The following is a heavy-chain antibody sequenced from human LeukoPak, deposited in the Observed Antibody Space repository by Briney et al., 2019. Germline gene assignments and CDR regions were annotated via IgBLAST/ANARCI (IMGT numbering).Heavy chain of an antibody. J-gene: IGHJ4*02. Sequence: ASVKVSCKASGYTFTSYGISWVRQAPGQGLEWMGWISAYNGNTNYAQKLQGRVTMTTDTSTSTAYMELRSLRSDDTAVYYCASSLGSYYPIYFDYWGRGTLVTVSS. CDR2: ISAYNGNT. V-gene: IGHV1-18*01. D-gene: IGHD1-26*01. CDR1: GYTFTSYG. CDR3: ASSLGSYYPIYFDY.